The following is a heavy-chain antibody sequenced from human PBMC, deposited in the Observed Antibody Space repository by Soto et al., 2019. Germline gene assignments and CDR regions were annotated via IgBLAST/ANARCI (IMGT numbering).Heavy chain of an antibody. CDR1: GFTFSSFG. CDR2: IWHDGKNK. V-gene: IGHV3-33*01. J-gene: IGHJ4*02. Sequence: QVQVVESGGGVVQPGRSLRLSCAASGFTFSSFGMHWVRQAPGKGLEWVAVIWHDGKNKYYADSAKGRFTISRDNSKNALYLHKNRLRAEDTDVYDCARGPGQDEAMAYWGRGTLVTVSS. CDR3: ARGPGQDEAMAY.